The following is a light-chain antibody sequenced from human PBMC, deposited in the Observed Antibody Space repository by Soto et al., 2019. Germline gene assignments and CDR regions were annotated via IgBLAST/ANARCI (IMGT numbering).Light chain of an antibody. V-gene: IGKV4-1*01. CDR1: QSVLSSSNNRNY. Sequence: DIVMTQSPDSLAVSLGERATINCKSSQSVLSSSNNRNYLAWYQQKSGQPPKLLIYWASTRESGVPDRFSGSGSGTDFTLTISSLQAEDVAAYYCQQYYSIPWTFGQGTRVEIK. CDR3: QQYYSIPWT. J-gene: IGKJ1*01. CDR2: WAS.